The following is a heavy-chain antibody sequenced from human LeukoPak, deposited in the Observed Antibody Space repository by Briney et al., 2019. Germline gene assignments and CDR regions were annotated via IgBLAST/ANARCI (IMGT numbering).Heavy chain of an antibody. CDR1: GSNLRSFW. CDR2: IKHDASEI. D-gene: IGHD6-13*01. Sequence: GRSLRLSCAASGSNLRSFWMSWVRQAAGKGLEWMANIKHDASEIYYVDSVKGRFTISRDNAKNSLYLQMNSLRAEDTAVYYCAKAKRGSWYPHFDYWGQGTLVTVSS. CDR3: AKAKRGSWYPHFDY. V-gene: IGHV3-7*01. J-gene: IGHJ4*02.